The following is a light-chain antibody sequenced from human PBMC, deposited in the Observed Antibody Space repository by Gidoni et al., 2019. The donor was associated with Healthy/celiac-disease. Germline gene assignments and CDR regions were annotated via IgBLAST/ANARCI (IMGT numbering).Light chain of an antibody. V-gene: IGKV3-20*01. CDR3: QQYGSSPALT. J-gene: IGKJ4*01. Sequence: EIMLTQSPGTLSLSPGERATLSCRASQSVSSSYLAWYQQKPGQAPRLLIYGASSRATGIPDRFSGSGSGTDFTLTISRLEPEDFAVYYCQQYGSSPALTFXGXTKVEIK. CDR2: GAS. CDR1: QSVSSSY.